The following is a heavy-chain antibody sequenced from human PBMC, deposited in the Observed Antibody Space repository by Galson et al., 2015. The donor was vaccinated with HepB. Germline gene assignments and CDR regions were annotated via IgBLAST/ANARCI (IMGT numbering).Heavy chain of an antibody. J-gene: IGHJ4*02. Sequence: SLRLSCAASGFTFRHYWMHWVRQVPGQGLVWVARTNSDGTHTIYANSVRGRFTISRDNAKNTLYLQMNSLRADDTAVYYCARDGTSTVPLDYWGQGDLVTVSS. CDR1: GFTFRHYW. V-gene: IGHV3-74*01. CDR3: ARDGTSTVPLDY. CDR2: TNSDGTHT. D-gene: IGHD1-1*01.